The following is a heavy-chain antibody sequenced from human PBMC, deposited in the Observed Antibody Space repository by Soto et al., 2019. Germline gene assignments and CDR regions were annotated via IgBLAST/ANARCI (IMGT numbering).Heavy chain of an antibody. V-gene: IGHV3-33*08. Sequence: QVRLVESGGGVVQPGRSLRLSCSASGFTFRNFGFHWVRQAPGKGLEWVALIWYDGSNKYYAESLKGRVSISRDNSKNTLYLEMKSMRLEDTAVYYCARDGDIQGGPPPKNYAMDVWGQGTTVTVSS. D-gene: IGHD5-12*01. CDR3: ARDGDIQGGPPPKNYAMDV. CDR2: IWYDGSNK. J-gene: IGHJ6*02. CDR1: GFTFRNFG.